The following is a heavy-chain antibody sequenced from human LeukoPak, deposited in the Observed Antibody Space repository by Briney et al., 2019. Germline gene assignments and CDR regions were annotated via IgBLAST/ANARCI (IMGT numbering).Heavy chain of an antibody. J-gene: IGHJ4*02. CDR1: GFTFSSYA. V-gene: IGHV3-23*01. D-gene: IGHD3-9*01. Sequence: SGGSLRLSCAASGFTFSSYAMSWVRQAPGKGLEWVSAISGSGGSTYYADSVKGRFTISRDNSKNTLYLQMNSLRAEDTAVYYCANTGGELYGILTGWPMYYFDYWGQGTLVTVSS. CDR3: ANTGGELYGILTGWPMYYFDY. CDR2: ISGSGGST.